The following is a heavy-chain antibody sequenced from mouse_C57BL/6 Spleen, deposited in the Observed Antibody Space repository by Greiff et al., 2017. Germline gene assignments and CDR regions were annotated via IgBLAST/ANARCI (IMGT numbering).Heavy chain of an antibody. Sequence: QVQLQQSGPELVKPGASVKISCKASGYAFSSSWMNWVKQRPGKGLEWIGRIYPGDGDTNYNGKFKGKATLTADKSSSTAYMQRSSLASEDSAVYFCARSRDWYFDVWGTGTTVTVSS. CDR3: ARSRDWYFDV. J-gene: IGHJ1*03. CDR2: IYPGDGDT. V-gene: IGHV1-82*01. CDR1: GYAFSSSW.